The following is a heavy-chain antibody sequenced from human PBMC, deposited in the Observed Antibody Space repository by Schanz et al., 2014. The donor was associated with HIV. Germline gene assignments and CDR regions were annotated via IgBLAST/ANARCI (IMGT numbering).Heavy chain of an antibody. CDR1: GFIFSSYT. Sequence: QLVESGGGLVGPGGSLRLSCAASGFIFSSYTMYWIRQSPGKGLEWVASISGNTIYYGDSVKGRFTISRDNAKNSLYLQMNSLRAEDTAVYYCARDSWYGDYWGLGTLVTVSS. CDR2: ISGNTI. CDR3: ARDSWYGDY. J-gene: IGHJ4*02. D-gene: IGHD6-13*01. V-gene: IGHV3-21*04.